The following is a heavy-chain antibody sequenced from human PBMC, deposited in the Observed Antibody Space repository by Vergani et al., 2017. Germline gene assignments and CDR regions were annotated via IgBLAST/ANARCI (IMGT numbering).Heavy chain of an antibody. CDR1: GYSFTSYW. J-gene: IGHJ2*01. D-gene: IGHD4-17*01. Sequence: EVQLVQSGAEVKTPGESLRISCKGSGYSFTSYWISWVRQMPGKGLEWMGRIDPSDSYTNYSPSFQGHVTISADKSISTAYLQWSSLKASDTAMYYCARPYIDYGDFWYFDLWGRGTLVTVSS. CDR2: IDPSDSYT. CDR3: ARPYIDYGDFWYFDL. V-gene: IGHV5-10-1*03.